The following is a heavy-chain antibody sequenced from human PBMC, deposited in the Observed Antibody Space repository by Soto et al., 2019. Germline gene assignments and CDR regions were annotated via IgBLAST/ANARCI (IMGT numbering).Heavy chain of an antibody. D-gene: IGHD3-22*01. CDR2: ISAYNGNT. V-gene: IGHV1-18*01. CDR1: GYTFTSYG. J-gene: IGHJ5*02. CDR3: ARDPYYYDSSGPGWFDP. Sequence: QVQLVQSGAEVKKPGASVKVSCKASGYTFTSYGISWVRQAPGQGLEWMGWISAYNGNTNYAQKLQGRVTMTTDTSTSTAYRELRSLRSDDTAVYYCARDPYYYDSSGPGWFDPWGQGTLVTVSS.